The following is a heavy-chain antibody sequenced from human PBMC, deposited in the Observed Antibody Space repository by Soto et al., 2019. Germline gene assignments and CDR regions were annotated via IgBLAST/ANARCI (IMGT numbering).Heavy chain of an antibody. J-gene: IGHJ5*02. V-gene: IGHV5-10-1*01. D-gene: IGHD2-15*01. CDR2: IDPTDSYT. CDR3: ARGGPQVVHNWVDP. CDR1: GYTFTSYW. Sequence: EVKLVQSGAEVKKPGESLRISCKGSGYTFTSYWINWVRQMPGKGLEWMGRIDPTDSYTNYNPSFQGHVTISADKSLRTAYLPWDSLRASDTATYYCARGGPQVVHNWVDPWGQGTLVTVSS.